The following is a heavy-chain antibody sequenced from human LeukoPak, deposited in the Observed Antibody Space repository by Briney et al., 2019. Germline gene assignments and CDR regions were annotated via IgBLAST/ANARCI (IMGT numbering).Heavy chain of an antibody. Sequence: ASVKVSCKASGYKFTDDYMHWVRQAPGQGLEFMGWIDPDSGFTNYAQKFKGRDTMTRDTSISTAYLEVRSLTSDDTAVYYCAPTAEAYTSWWKVWGQGTLVIVSS. CDR3: APTAEAYTSWWKV. D-gene: IGHD3-16*01. CDR2: IDPDSGFT. J-gene: IGHJ4*02. CDR1: GYKFTDDY. V-gene: IGHV1-2*02.